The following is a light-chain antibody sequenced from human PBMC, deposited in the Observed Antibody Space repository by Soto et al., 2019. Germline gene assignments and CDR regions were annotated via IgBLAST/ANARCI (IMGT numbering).Light chain of an antibody. V-gene: IGKV3-11*01. CDR1: QSVGKY. CDR3: QQRGNRPPWT. CDR2: DAS. Sequence: ETVMTQSPATLSLSPGERATLSCRASQSVGKYLVWHQQKPGQAPRLLIYDASNRATGIPARFSGSGSGTDFTLTISSLEPEDFAVYYCQQRGNRPPWTFGQGTKVDIK. J-gene: IGKJ1*01.